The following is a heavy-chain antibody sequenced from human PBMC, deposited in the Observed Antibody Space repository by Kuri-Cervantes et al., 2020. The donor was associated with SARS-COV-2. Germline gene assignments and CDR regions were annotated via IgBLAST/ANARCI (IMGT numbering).Heavy chain of an antibody. V-gene: IGHV3-21*01. CDR1: GFTFSSYS. D-gene: IGHD3-22*01. CDR2: ISSSSSYI. Sequence: GGSLRPSCAASGFTFSSYSMNWVRQAPGKGLEWVSSISSSSSYIYYADSVKGRFTISRDNAKNSLYLQMNSLRAEDTAVYYCARGITMIVVVTPFDYWGQGTLVTVSS. CDR3: ARGITMIVVVTPFDY. J-gene: IGHJ4*02.